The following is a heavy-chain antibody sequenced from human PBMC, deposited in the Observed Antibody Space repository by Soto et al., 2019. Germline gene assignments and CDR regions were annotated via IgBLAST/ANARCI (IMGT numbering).Heavy chain of an antibody. CDR1: GGNSRNVGYY. Sequence: TLSHTNSVSGGNSRNVGYYLSRIRPNPGKGLEWIGYIYYSGSTYYSPSFQGQVTISADKSISTAYLQWSSLKASDTAMYYCARRPIHDYGDYYFDYWGQGTLVTVSS. V-gene: IGHV4-31*01. D-gene: IGHD4-17*01. J-gene: IGHJ4*02. CDR3: ARRPIHDYGDYYFDY. CDR2: IYYSGST.